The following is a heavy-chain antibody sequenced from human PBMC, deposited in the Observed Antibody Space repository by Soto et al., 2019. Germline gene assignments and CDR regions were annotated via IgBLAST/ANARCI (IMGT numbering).Heavy chain of an antibody. D-gene: IGHD1-26*01. Sequence: ASVKVSCKASGYTFTGYYMHWVRQAPGQGLEWMGWINPNSGGTNYAQKFRGRVTMTRDTSISTAYMELSRLRSDDTAVYYCARDKSGGSYFAFVDYWGQGTLVTVSS. CDR1: GYTFTGYY. V-gene: IGHV1-2*02. CDR3: ARDKSGGSYFAFVDY. J-gene: IGHJ4*02. CDR2: INPNSGGT.